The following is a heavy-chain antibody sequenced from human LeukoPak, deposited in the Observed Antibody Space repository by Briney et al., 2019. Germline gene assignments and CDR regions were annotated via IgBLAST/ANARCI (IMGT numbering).Heavy chain of an antibody. J-gene: IGHJ4*02. Sequence: GESLKISYKGSGYIFPTYWIGWVRQMPGKGLEWMGIIYPGDSDTRYSPSFQGHVTLSADKSIRTAYLQWSSLRASDTAMYYCAAARTARGYSSGGFDYWGQGTLVTVSS. CDR3: AAARTARGYSSGGFDY. CDR1: GYIFPTYW. CDR2: IYPGDSDT. D-gene: IGHD5-18*01. V-gene: IGHV5-51*01.